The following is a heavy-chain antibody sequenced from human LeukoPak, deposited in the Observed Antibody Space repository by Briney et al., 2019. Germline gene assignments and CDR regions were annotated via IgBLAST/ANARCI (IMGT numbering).Heavy chain of an antibody. CDR3: AVELGYCSSTSCYTAFDI. J-gene: IGHJ3*02. CDR1: GGSFSGYY. V-gene: IGHV4-34*01. D-gene: IGHD2-2*02. CDR2: INHSGST. Sequence: SSVTLSLTCAVYGGSFSGYYWSWIRQPPGKGLEWIGEINHSGSTNYNPSLKSRVTISVDTSKNQFSLKLSSVTAADTAVYYCAVELGYCSSTSCYTAFDIWGQGTMVTVSS.